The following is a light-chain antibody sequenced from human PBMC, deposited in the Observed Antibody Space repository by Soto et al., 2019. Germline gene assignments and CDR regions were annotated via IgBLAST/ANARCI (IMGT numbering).Light chain of an antibody. CDR1: QSISSW. CDR2: DAS. Sequence: DIQMTQSPSTLSASVGDRVTITCRAGQSISSWLAWYQQKPGKAPKLLIYDASSLESGVPSRFSGSGSGTEFTLTISSLQPDDFATYYCQQYNSDSGTFGPGTKVDIK. CDR3: QQYNSDSGT. J-gene: IGKJ1*01. V-gene: IGKV1-5*01.